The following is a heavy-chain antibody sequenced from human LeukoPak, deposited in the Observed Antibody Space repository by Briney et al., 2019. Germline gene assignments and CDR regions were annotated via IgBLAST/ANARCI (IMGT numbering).Heavy chain of an antibody. Sequence: GRSLRLSCAASGFTASSKYMSWVRQAPGKGLEWVSTLYSNGNTYYADSVKGRFTISRDNSKNTLSLQMNSLRAEDTAVYYCARDYYDGSAYYSYYEYWGQGTLVTVSS. D-gene: IGHD3-22*01. CDR1: GFTASSKY. J-gene: IGHJ4*02. V-gene: IGHV3-53*01. CDR3: ARDYYDGSAYYSYYEY. CDR2: LYSNGNT.